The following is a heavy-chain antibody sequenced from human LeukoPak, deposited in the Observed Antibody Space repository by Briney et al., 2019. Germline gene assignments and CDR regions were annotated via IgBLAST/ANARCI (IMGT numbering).Heavy chain of an antibody. D-gene: IGHD2-15*01. J-gene: IGHJ6*02. CDR3: ARAAKNYCSGGSCYSYYYYGMDV. CDR2: MNPNSGNT. V-gene: IGHV1-8*01. Sequence: ASVKVSCKASGYTFTSYDINWVRQATGQGLEWMGWMNPNSGNTGYAQKFQGRVTMTRNISISTAYMELSSLRSEDTAVYYCARAAKNYCSGGSCYSYYYYGMDVWGQGTTVTVSS. CDR1: GYTFTSYD.